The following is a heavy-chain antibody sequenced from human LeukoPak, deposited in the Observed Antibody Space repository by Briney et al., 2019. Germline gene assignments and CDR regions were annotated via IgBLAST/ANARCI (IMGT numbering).Heavy chain of an antibody. Sequence: GGSLRLSCAASGFSFSSFDMNWVRQTPGKGLESVSYISHTGNSMYYADSVKGRFTISRDNAKNSVYLQMNSLRADDTAVYYCARGTIQVWAPDYRGQGTLVTVSS. CDR1: GFSFSSFD. CDR3: ARGTIQVWAPDY. J-gene: IGHJ4*02. CDR2: ISHTGNSM. V-gene: IGHV3-48*03. D-gene: IGHD5-18*01.